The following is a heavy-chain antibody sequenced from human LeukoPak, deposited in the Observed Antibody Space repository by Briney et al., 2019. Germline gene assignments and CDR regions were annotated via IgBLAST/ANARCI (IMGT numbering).Heavy chain of an antibody. V-gene: IGHV4-59*01. CDR1: GGSLSSYY. CDR3: ARGVLLSGGSGT. CDR2: IYYSVST. D-gene: IGHD2-15*01. Sequence: SESLSLTCTVSGGSLSSYYWSWVRQPPGKGLEWIGYIYYSVSTKYNPYFKSGVTISVKKSKNQFSLKLSSVTPADTTVYYCARGVLLSGGSGTGGQGTLLTLS. J-gene: IGHJ4*02.